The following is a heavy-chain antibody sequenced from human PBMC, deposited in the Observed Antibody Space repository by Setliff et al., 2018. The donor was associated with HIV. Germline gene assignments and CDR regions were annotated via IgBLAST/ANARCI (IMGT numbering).Heavy chain of an antibody. CDR3: ARHLPVYYGSGVSYYFDY. CDR1: GGSISHYY. CDR2: ISYSGTT. Sequence: SETLSLTCTVSGGSISHYYWNWIRQSPGKGLEWIGFISYSGTTNYNPSLESRVTISIDTSNNQFSLKVSSVTAADTAVYYCARHLPVYYGSGVSYYFDYWGQGTLVTVSS. J-gene: IGHJ4*02. V-gene: IGHV4-59*08. D-gene: IGHD3-10*01.